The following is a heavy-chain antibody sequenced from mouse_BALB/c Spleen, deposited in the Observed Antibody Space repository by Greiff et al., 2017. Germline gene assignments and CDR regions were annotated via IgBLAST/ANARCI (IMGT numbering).Heavy chain of an antibody. D-gene: IGHD1-1*01. CDR3: TRLRSYYYAMDY. CDR2: IRLKSNNYAT. V-gene: IGHV6-6*02. Sequence: EVKLVESGGGLEQPGGSMKLSCVASGFTFSNYWMNWVRQSPEKGLEWVAEIRLKSNNYATHYAESVKGRFTISRDDSKSSVYLQMNNLRAEDTGIYYCTRLRSYYYAMDYWGQGTSVTVSS. CDR1: GFTFSNYW. J-gene: IGHJ4*01.